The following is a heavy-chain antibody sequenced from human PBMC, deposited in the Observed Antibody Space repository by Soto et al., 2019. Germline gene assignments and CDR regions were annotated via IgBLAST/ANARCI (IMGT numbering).Heavy chain of an antibody. Sequence: SETLSLTCTVSGGSISSYYWSWIRQPPGKGLEWIGYFYYSGSTNYNPSLKSRVTISVDTSKNQFSLKLSSVTAADTAVYYCARGYSSGWRTEDYYYYGMDVWGQGTTVTVSS. CDR1: GGSISSYY. J-gene: IGHJ6*02. D-gene: IGHD6-19*01. CDR3: ARGYSSGWRTEDYYYYGMDV. V-gene: IGHV4-59*01. CDR2: FYYSGST.